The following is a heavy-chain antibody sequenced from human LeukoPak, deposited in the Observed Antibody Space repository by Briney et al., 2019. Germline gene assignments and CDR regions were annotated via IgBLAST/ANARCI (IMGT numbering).Heavy chain of an antibody. D-gene: IGHD1-1*01. V-gene: IGHV3-53*01. CDR2: IYSGGST. CDR1: GFTVSSNY. J-gene: IGHJ6*03. Sequence: GGSLRLSCAASGFTVSSNYMSWVRQAPGKGPEWVSVIYSGGSTYYADSVKGRFTISRDNSKNTLYLQMNSLRAEDTAVYYCAREGPPSAWNDGIYYYYYMDVWGKGTTVTVSS. CDR3: AREGPPSAWNDGIYYYYYMDV.